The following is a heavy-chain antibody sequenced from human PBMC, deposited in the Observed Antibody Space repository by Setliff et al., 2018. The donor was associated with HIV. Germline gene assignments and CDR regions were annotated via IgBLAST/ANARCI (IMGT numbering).Heavy chain of an antibody. Sequence: KPSETLSLTCAVYGGSFSGYYWSWIRQPPGKGLEWIGEINHSGSTNYNPSLKSRVTISVDTSKNQFSLKLSSVTAADTAVYYCASRPGSGSYRNWFDPWGQGTLVTVSS. D-gene: IGHD1-26*01. V-gene: IGHV4-34*01. CDR3: ASRPGSGSYRNWFDP. CDR2: INHSGST. J-gene: IGHJ5*02. CDR1: GGSFSGYY.